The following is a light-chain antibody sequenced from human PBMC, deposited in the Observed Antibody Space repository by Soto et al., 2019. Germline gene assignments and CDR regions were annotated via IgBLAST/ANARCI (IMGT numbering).Light chain of an antibody. J-gene: IGKJ3*01. Sequence: DIQMTQSPSSVSASVGDRVTITCRASQDISRWLAWYQQKPGNAPKLLISAASSLQRGVSARFSGSGSGTDFTLTISSLQPEDFATYYCQQANSFPFTFGPGTKVDF. CDR2: AAS. CDR3: QQANSFPFT. V-gene: IGKV1D-12*01. CDR1: QDISRW.